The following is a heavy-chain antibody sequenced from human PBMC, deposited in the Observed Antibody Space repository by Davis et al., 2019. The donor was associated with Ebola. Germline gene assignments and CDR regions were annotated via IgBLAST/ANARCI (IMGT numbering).Heavy chain of an antibody. J-gene: IGHJ4*02. CDR3: ARLCYNSLNYFDY. Sequence: SGPTLVKPTPTLTLTCTFSGFSLTTIGVCVNWIRQPPGKALEWLARIDWDDDEYYSTSLKSRPTISKDTSKNQVVLTMTDMDPLDTATYYCARLCYNSLNYFDYWGQGTLVTVSS. V-gene: IGHV2-70*11. CDR2: IDWDDDE. D-gene: IGHD1-1*01. CDR1: GFSLTTIGVC.